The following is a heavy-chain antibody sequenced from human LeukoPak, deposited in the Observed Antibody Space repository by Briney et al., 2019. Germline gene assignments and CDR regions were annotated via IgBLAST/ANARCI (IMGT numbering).Heavy chain of an antibody. CDR1: GFPFSTYA. J-gene: IGHJ4*02. V-gene: IGHV3-23*01. Sequence: PGGSLRLSCAASGFPFSTYAMSWVRQAPGKGLEWVSVISGSGGDTYYADSVKGRFTISGDNSKNTLYLQMNSLRAEDTAVYYCARAGIAAAGTGYFDYWGQGTLVTVSS. CDR3: ARAGIAAAGTGYFDY. D-gene: IGHD6-13*01. CDR2: ISGSGGDT.